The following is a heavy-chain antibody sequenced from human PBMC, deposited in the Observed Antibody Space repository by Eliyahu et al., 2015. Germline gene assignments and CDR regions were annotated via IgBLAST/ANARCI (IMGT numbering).Heavy chain of an antibody. CDR1: XFTXSSYS. J-gene: IGHJ4*02. D-gene: IGHD3-10*01. CDR3: ARELYGSGSYPWVDY. V-gene: IGHV3-21*01. CDR2: ISSSSSYI. Sequence: EVQLVESGGGLVKPGGSLRLSCAASXFTXSSYSMNWVRQAPGKGLEWVSSISSSSSYIYYADSVKGRFTISRDNAKNSLYLQMNSLRAEDTAVYYCARELYGSGSYPWVDYWGQGTLVTVSS.